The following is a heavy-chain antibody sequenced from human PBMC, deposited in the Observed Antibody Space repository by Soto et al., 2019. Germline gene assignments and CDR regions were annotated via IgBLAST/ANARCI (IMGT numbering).Heavy chain of an antibody. J-gene: IGHJ2*01. D-gene: IGHD2-15*01. CDR2: ISRSGSTI. V-gene: IGHV3-48*03. CDR3: ARDGRIRRPDWYFDL. CDR1: GLTFSSYE. Sequence: EVQLVESGGGLVQPGGSLRLSCAASGLTFSSYEMNWVRQAPGKGLEWVSYISRSGSTIYYAYSVKGRVTISRDNAKNSLYLQMNSLRAEDTAVYYCARDGRIRRPDWYFDLWGRGTLVTVSS.